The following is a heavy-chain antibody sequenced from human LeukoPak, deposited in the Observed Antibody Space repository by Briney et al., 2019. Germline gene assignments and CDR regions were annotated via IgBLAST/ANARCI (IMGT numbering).Heavy chain of an antibody. J-gene: IGHJ4*02. D-gene: IGHD3-10*01. CDR2: IYPRDSDT. Sequence: GESLKISRKASGYTFTHQWIGWVRQTSGSGLEWMGIIYPRDSDTRYSPSFQGHVTISADTSINTAYLEWSRLEASDTAIYYCARHSDVIGAIWGQGTLVTVSS. V-gene: IGHV5-51*01. CDR3: ARHSDVIGAI. CDR1: GYTFTHQW.